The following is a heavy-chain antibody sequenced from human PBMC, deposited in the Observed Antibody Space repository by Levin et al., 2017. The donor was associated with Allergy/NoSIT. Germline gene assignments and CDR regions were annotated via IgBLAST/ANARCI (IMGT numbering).Heavy chain of an antibody. CDR1: GFTFSSYS. J-gene: IGHJ4*02. Sequence: GGSLRLSCAASGFTFSSYSINWVRRAPGKGLEWVAYISSAHSTYYADSVKGRFTISRDDAKDSSHLQMNSLREEDSALYFCARDPVSLLTAWDQGTLVTVSS. CDR3: ARDPVSLLTA. CDR2: ISSAHST. V-gene: IGHV3-48*02. D-gene: IGHD2-21*02.